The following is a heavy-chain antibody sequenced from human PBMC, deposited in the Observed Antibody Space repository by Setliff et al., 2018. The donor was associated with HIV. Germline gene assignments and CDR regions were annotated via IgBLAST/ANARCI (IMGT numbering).Heavy chain of an antibody. CDR1: GGSFSNYY. D-gene: IGHD3-3*01. CDR2: INHSGST. Sequence: SETLSLTCAVYGGSFSNYYWSWIRQPPGKGLEWIGEINHSGSTNYNPSLKSRVTILGDTSKNQFSLKLSSVTAADTAVYYCARSQPDTIFGVVVFDCWGQGKMVTVSS. J-gene: IGHJ4*02. V-gene: IGHV4-34*01. CDR3: ARSQPDTIFGVVVFDC.